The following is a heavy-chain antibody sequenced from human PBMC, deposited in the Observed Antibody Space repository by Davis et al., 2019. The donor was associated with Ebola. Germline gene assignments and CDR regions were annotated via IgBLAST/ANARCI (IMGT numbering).Heavy chain of an antibody. D-gene: IGHD3-10*01. V-gene: IGHV4-4*07. CDR3: ARVTMVRGPEQYNWFDP. CDR1: GGSISSYY. Sequence: PSETLSLTCTVSGGSISSYYWSWIRQPAGKGLEWIGRIYTSGSTNYNPSLKSRVTMSVDTSKNQFSLKLSSVTAADTAVYYCARVTMVRGPEQYNWFDPWGQGTLVTVSS. J-gene: IGHJ5*02. CDR2: IYTSGST.